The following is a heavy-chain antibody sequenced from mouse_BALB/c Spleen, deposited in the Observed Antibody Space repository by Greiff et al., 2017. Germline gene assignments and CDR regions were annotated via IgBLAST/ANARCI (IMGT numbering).Heavy chain of an antibody. CDR3: ARPFYGNSRYFDV. D-gene: IGHD2-10*01. V-gene: IGHV1-18*01. Sequence: EVQLQESGPELVKPGASVKIPCKASGYTFTDYNMDWVKQSHGKSLEWIGDINPNNGGTIYNQKFKGKATVTVDKSSSTAYMERRSLTSEDTAVYYCARPFYGNSRYFDVWGAGTTVTVSS. CDR1: GYTFTDYN. J-gene: IGHJ1*01. CDR2: INPNNGGT.